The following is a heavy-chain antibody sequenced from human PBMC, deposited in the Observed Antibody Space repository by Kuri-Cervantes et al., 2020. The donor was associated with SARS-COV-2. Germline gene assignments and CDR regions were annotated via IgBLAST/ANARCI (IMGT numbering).Heavy chain of an antibody. D-gene: IGHD6-19*01. J-gene: IGHJ1*01. V-gene: IGHV3-23*01. CDR2: ISGSGGST. CDR1: GFTSSDYY. Sequence: GGSLRLSCAASGFTSSDYYMSWVRQAPGKGLEWVSAISGSGGSTYYADSVKGRFTISRDNSKNTLYLQMNSLRAEDTAVYYCAKDLEYSSDGRDQHWGQGTLVTVSS. CDR3: AKDLEYSSDGRDQH.